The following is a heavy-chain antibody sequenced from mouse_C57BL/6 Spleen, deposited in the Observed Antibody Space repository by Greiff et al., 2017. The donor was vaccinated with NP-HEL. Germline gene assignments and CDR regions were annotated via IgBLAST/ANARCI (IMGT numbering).Heavy chain of an antibody. V-gene: IGHV1-50*01. CDR3: ARWSSGYYAMDY. CDR1: GYTFTSYW. J-gene: IGHJ4*01. CDR2: IDPSDSYT. Sequence: QVQLQQPGAELVKPGASVKLSCKASGYTFTSYWMQWVKQRPGQGLEWIGEIDPSDSYTNYNQKFKGQATLTVDTSSSTAYMQLSSLTSEDSAVYYCARWSSGYYAMDYWGQGTSVTVSS. D-gene: IGHD3-2*02.